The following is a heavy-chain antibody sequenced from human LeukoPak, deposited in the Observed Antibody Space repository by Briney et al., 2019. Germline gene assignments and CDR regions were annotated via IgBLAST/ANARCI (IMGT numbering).Heavy chain of an antibody. Sequence: KPSETLSLTCAVYGGSFSGYYWSWIRQPPGKGLEWIGEINHSGSTNYNPSLKSRVTISVDTSKNQFSLKLSSVTAADTAVYYCASKYYYGSGSYYTKVAHFDYWGQGTLVTVSS. D-gene: IGHD3-10*01. CDR1: GGSFSGYY. J-gene: IGHJ4*02. CDR2: INHSGST. CDR3: ASKYYYGSGSYYTKVAHFDY. V-gene: IGHV4-34*01.